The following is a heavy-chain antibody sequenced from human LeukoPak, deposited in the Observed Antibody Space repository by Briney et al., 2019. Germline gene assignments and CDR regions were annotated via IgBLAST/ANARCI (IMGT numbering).Heavy chain of an antibody. Sequence: SDTLSLTCTVSGGSISSGSYFWSWIRQPAGKGLEWIGRIYTSGSTNYNPSLKSRVTISVDTSKNQFSLKLSSVTAADTAVYYCARLYPPSSGLDYWGQGTLVTASS. D-gene: IGHD2-2*02. CDR2: IYTSGST. J-gene: IGHJ4*02. V-gene: IGHV4-61*02. CDR3: ARLYPPSSGLDY. CDR1: GGSISSGSYF.